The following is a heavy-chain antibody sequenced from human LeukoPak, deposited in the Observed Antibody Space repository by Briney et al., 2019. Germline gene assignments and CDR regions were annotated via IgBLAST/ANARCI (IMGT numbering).Heavy chain of an antibody. CDR2: IYHSGST. CDR3: ARAGRLGVAVVNWFDP. Sequence: SETLSLTCAVSGGSISSSNWWSWVRQPPGKGLEWIGEIYHSGSTNYNPSLKSRVTISVDKSKNQFSLKLSSVTAADTAIYYCARAGRLGVAVVNWFDPWGQGTLVIVSS. J-gene: IGHJ5*02. CDR1: GGSISSSNW. V-gene: IGHV4-4*02. D-gene: IGHD6-19*01.